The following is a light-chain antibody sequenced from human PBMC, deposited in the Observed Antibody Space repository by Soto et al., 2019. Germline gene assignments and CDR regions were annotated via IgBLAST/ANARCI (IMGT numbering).Light chain of an antibody. CDR1: QSISSW. J-gene: IGKJ1*01. V-gene: IGKV1-5*01. CDR2: AAS. CDR3: QQYYSYLWT. Sequence: DIQMNLSPSTLSASVGDRVTITCRASQSISSWLAWYQQKPGKAPKLLIYAASTLQSGVPSRFSGSGSGTDFTLTISCLQSEDFATYYCQQYYSYLWTFGQGTKVDIK.